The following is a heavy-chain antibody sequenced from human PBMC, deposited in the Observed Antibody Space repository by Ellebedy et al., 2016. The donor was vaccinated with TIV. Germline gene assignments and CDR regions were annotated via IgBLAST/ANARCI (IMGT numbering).Heavy chain of an antibody. CDR1: GYTFTRFY. D-gene: IGHD2-15*01. CDR2: INPSGGST. Sequence: ASVKVSCKASGYTFTRFYIHWVRQAPGQGLQWMAIINPSGGSTRYAQKFQGRVTITRDTSASTAYMELSSLRSEDTAVYYCARAFLLVVAATDNWFDPWGQGTLVTVSS. V-gene: IGHV1-46*01. CDR3: ARAFLLVVAATDNWFDP. J-gene: IGHJ5*02.